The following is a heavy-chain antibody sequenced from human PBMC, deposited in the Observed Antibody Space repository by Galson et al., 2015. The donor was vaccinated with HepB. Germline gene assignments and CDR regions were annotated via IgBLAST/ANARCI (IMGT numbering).Heavy chain of an antibody. Sequence: SLRLSCAASGFTFSSYAMHWVRQAPGKGLEWVAVISYDGSNKYYADSVKGRFTISRDNSKNTLYLQMNSLRAEDTAVYYCAREYGLGYTGYYYGMDVWGQGTTVTVSS. D-gene: IGHD5-24*01. CDR2: ISYDGSNK. V-gene: IGHV3-30-3*01. CDR3: AREYGLGYTGYYYGMDV. CDR1: GFTFSSYA. J-gene: IGHJ6*02.